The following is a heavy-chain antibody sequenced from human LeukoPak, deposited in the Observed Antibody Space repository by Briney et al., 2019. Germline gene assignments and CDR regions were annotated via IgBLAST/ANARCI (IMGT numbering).Heavy chain of an antibody. CDR2: IYYSGST. V-gene: IGHV4-38-2*02. D-gene: IGHD3-22*01. J-gene: IGHJ4*02. Sequence: SETLSLTCTVSGYSISSGYYWGWIRQPPGKGLEWIGSIYYSGSTYYNPSLKSRVTISVDTSKNQFSLKLSSVTAADTAVYYCARVGPRDYYDSSGYYYGDYWGQGTLVTVSS. CDR3: ARVGPRDYYDSSGYYYGDY. CDR1: GYSISSGYY.